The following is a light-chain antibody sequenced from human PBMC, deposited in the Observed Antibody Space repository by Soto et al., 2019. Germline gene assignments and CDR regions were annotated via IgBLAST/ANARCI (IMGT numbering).Light chain of an antibody. CDR3: QQYSNRPPVT. CDR1: QSVSGN. J-gene: IGKJ2*01. CDR2: DAS. V-gene: IGKV3-15*01. Sequence: EIVMTQSPATLSVSPGERVTLSCSASQSVSGNLAWYQQKPGQAPRLLIYDASSRATGVPARFSGSGSGTEFTLTVSSLQSEDFAVYYCQQYSNRPPVTFGQGTKLEIK.